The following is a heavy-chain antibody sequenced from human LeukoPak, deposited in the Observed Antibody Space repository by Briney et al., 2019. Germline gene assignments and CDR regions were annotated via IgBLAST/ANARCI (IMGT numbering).Heavy chain of an antibody. J-gene: IGHJ4*02. D-gene: IGHD5-24*01. V-gene: IGHV1-69*04. Sequence: ASVKVPCKASGGTFSSYAISWVRQAPGQGLEWMGRIIPILGIANYAQKFQGRVTITADKSTSTAYMELSSLRSEDTAVYYCASVEMATLLDYWGQGTLVTVSS. CDR3: ASVEMATLLDY. CDR1: GGTFSSYA. CDR2: IIPILGIA.